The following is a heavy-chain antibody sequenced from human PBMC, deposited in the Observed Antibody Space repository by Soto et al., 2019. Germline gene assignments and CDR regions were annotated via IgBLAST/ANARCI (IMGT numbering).Heavy chain of an antibody. CDR1: GFTVNRYW. D-gene: IGHD2-15*01. J-gene: IGHJ4*02. Sequence: EVQLVESGGGLVQPGGSLRLSCAASGFTVNRYWMTWVRHAPGKGLEWVANIKQDGSEIYYVDSVKGRFTISRDNAENSLYLQLNSRRAEDTAVYYCARDPVCSGGSCYDYWGQGTLVTVSS. CDR2: IKQDGSEI. CDR3: ARDPVCSGGSCYDY. V-gene: IGHV3-7*01.